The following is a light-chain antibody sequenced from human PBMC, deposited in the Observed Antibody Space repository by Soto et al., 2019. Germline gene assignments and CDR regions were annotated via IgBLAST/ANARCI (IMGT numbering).Light chain of an antibody. V-gene: IGKV1-5*01. CDR3: QQYETFPWS. CDR2: DAS. Sequence: DIQMTQSPSTLSASVGDTVIITCRASQSFDSWLAWYQQKPGRAPKLLIYDASSLESGVPSRFSGSGSGTEFTLTISSLQPDDFAAYYCQQYETFPWSFGQGTKVEIK. CDR1: QSFDSW. J-gene: IGKJ1*01.